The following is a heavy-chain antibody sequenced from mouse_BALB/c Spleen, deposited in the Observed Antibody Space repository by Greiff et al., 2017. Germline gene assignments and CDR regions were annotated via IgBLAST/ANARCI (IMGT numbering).Heavy chain of an antibody. CDR1: GYTFTSYY. J-gene: IGHJ2*01. D-gene: IGHD1-1*01. CDR3: AREGTTVFDY. CDR2: IYPGNVNT. V-gene: IGHV1S56*01. Sequence: VQLQQSGPELVKPGASVRISCKASGYTFTSYYIHWVKQRPGQGLEWIGWIYPGNVNTKYNEKFKGKATLTADNSSSTAYMQLSSLTSEDSAVYFCAREGTTVFDYWGQGTTLTVSS.